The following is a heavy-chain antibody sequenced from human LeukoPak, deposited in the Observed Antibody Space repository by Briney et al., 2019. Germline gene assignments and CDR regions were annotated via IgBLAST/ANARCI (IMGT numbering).Heavy chain of an antibody. CDR1: GFTFDDYA. D-gene: IGHD5-18*01. J-gene: IGHJ3*02. V-gene: IGHV3-9*03. CDR3: AKVRLGYSYGYGDDAFDI. Sequence: GGSLRLSCAASGFTFDDYAMHWVRHAPGKGLEWVSGISWNSGSIVYADSVKGRFTISRDNAKNSLYLQMNSLRAEDMASYYCAKVRLGYSYGYGDDAFDIWGQGTMVTVSS. CDR2: ISWNSGSI.